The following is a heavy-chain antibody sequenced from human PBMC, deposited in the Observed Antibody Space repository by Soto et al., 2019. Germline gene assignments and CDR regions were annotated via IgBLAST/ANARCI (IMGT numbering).Heavy chain of an antibody. J-gene: IGHJ4*02. CDR2: INHSGST. Sequence: SETLSLTCAVYGGSFSGYYLSWIRQPPGKGLEWIGEINHSGSTNYNPSLKSRVTISVDTSKNQFSLKLSSVTAADTAVYYCARGHGDYDYWGQGTLVTVSS. CDR3: ARGHGDYDY. D-gene: IGHD4-17*01. V-gene: IGHV4-34*01. CDR1: GGSFSGYY.